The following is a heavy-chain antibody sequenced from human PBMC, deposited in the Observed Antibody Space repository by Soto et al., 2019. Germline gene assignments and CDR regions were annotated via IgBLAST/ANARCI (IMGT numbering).Heavy chain of an antibody. CDR2: INADGTTI. V-gene: IGHV3-74*01. J-gene: IGHJ4*02. CDR3: SGLPY. Sequence: EVHLVESGGGLVQPGWSLRLSCATSGFTFRKYWMHWVRQVPGKGLVWVSRINADGTTINYADSVKGRFTISRDNAKNTLYLQMNMLRYEDTAVYYCSGLPYWGQGTLVTVSP. CDR1: GFTFRKYW. D-gene: IGHD6-19*01.